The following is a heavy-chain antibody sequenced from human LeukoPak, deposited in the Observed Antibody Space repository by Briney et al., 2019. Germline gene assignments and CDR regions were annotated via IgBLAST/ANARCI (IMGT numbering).Heavy chain of an antibody. CDR2: ISAYNGNT. D-gene: IGHD2-2*01. Sequence: ASVKVSCKASGYTFTSYGISWVRQAPGQGLEWMGWISAYNGNTNYAQKLQGRVTMTTDPSTSPAYMELRSLRSDDTAVYYCARPDIVVPAAMGPHDAFELWGQGTMVTVSS. CDR3: ARPDIVVPAAMGPHDAFEL. J-gene: IGHJ3*01. V-gene: IGHV1-18*01. CDR1: GYTFTSYG.